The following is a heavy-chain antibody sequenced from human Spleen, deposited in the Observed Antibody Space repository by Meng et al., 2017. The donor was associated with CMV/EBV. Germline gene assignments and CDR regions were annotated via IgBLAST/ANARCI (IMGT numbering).Heavy chain of an antibody. V-gene: IGHV1-2*02. D-gene: IGHD6-13*01. CDR1: GYTFTGYY. Sequence: QGKPVQSGAEVQQPGASVKVSCKASGYTFTGYYMHWVRQAPGQGLEWMGWINPNSGGTNYAQKFQGRVTMTRDTSISTAYMELSRLRSDDTAVYYCARGGYSSSWYAEYFQHWGQGTLVTVSS. CDR3: ARGGYSSSWYAEYFQH. CDR2: INPNSGGT. J-gene: IGHJ1*01.